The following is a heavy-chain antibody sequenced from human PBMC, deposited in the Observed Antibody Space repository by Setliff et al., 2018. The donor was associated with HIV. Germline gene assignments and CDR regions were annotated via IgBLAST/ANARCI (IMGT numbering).Heavy chain of an antibody. CDR2: ISYDGNKK. CDR3: ASSYPNYNYGNYDFWSGYYHDDAFDI. D-gene: IGHD3-3*01. CDR1: GFIFSSYA. J-gene: IGHJ3*02. V-gene: IGHV3-30*04. Sequence: SLRLSCAASGFIFSSYAIHWVRQAPGKGLEWVAFISYDGNKKYYADSVKGRFTISRDNSKNALYLQMDSLRTEDTAVYYCASSYPNYNYGNYDFWSGYYHDDAFDIWGQGTMVTVSS.